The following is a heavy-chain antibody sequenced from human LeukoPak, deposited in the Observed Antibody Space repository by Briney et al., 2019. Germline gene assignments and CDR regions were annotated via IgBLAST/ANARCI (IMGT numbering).Heavy chain of an antibody. D-gene: IGHD2-21*02. CDR2: FYYSGRT. CDR1: GGSISSSAYH. V-gene: IGHV4-39*02. J-gene: IGHJ3*02. Sequence: PSETLSLTCTVSGGSISSSAYHWGWIRQPPGKGLEWIGSFYYSGRTYYNLSLKSRVTISIDTSKNQFSLKVSSVTAADTAVYYCARDTAYCGGDCYWWAFDIWGQGTMVTVSS. CDR3: ARDTAYCGGDCYWWAFDI.